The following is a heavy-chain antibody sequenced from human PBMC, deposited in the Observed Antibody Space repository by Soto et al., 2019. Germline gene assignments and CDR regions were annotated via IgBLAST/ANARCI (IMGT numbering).Heavy chain of an antibody. D-gene: IGHD2-15*01. V-gene: IGHV3-66*01. Sequence: EVQLVESGGGLVQPGGSLRLSCAAFGFTVSSNYMSWVRQAPGKGLEWVSVIHSDGSTYYADSVKGRFTNSRDNSNNTLYLQMXXXXAXXXAXXXCAXXDXXXXXXSCYGVPMDVWGKGTTVTVSS. J-gene: IGHJ6*03. CDR1: GFTVSSNY. CDR3: AXXDXXXXXXSCYGVPMDV. CDR2: IHSDGST.